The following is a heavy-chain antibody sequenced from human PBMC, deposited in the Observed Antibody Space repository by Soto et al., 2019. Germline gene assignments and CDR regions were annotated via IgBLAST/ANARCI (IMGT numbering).Heavy chain of an antibody. J-gene: IGHJ5*02. CDR3: ARGNTILGVVIIRSPLNWFYP. CDR2: INHSGST. D-gene: IGHD3-3*01. CDR1: GGSFSGYY. Sequence: SETLSLTCAVDGGSFSGYYWSWIRATPGKGIEWIGEINHSGSTNYNPSLRSRVTISVDTSKNQFSLKLGSVTAADTAVYYCARGNTILGVVIIRSPLNWFYPWGQGTLVTVAS. V-gene: IGHV4-34*01.